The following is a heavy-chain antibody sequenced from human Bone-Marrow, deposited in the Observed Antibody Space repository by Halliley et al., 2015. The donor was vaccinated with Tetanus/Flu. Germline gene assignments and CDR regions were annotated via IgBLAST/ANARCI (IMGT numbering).Heavy chain of an antibody. CDR2: FYLNGDT. J-gene: IGHJ6*02. CDR3: VRDLAAGAINSHHDEMDV. V-gene: IGHV4-59*01. CDR1: GGSISRYY. Sequence: TLSLTCTVSGGSISRYYWSWVRQPPGRGLEWIAHFYLNGDTKYNPTLKSRASLSVDTSKSQFSLRLISVTTADSAVYYCVRDLAAGAINSHHDEMDVWGQGTTVSVSS. D-gene: IGHD2-15*01.